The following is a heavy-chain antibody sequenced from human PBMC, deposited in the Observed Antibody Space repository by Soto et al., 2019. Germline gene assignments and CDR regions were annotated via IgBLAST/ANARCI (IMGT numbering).Heavy chain of an antibody. J-gene: IGHJ4*02. D-gene: IGHD2-15*01. Sequence: EVQMVESGGGLVQPGRSLRLSCIGSGFTFRDHGLSWVRQAPGKGLEWLGFIRSNRFGATSEIAASVKGRFYISRDDSNTSVYLQMNSLKSEDTAVYYCARGPRHCSGGGWYSIDYWGRGTLVTVSS. CDR3: ARGPRHCSGGGWYSIDY. V-gene: IGHV3-49*04. CDR2: IRSNRFGATS. CDR1: GFTFRDHG.